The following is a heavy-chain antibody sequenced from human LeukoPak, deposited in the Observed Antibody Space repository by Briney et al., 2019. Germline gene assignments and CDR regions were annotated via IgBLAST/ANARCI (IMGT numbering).Heavy chain of an antibody. Sequence: SVKVSCKASGYTFTGYYMHWVRQAPGQGLEWMGWSNPNSGGTNYAQKFQGRVTMTRDTSISTAYMELSRLRSDDTAVYYCARASIVVVQAAMNWFDPWGQGTLVTVSS. D-gene: IGHD2-2*01. CDR1: GYTFTGYY. V-gene: IGHV1-2*02. CDR2: SNPNSGGT. CDR3: ARASIVVVQAAMNWFDP. J-gene: IGHJ5*02.